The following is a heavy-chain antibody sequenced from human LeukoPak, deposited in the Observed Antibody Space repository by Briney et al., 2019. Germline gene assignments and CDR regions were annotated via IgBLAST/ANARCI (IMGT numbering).Heavy chain of an antibody. CDR1: GYTFTSYG. J-gene: IGHJ3*02. D-gene: IGHD2-21*02. CDR3: ARDYCGGDCYSSSDAFDI. V-gene: IGHV1-18*01. CDR2: ISAYNGYT. Sequence: ASLKVSCKASGYTFTSYGISWVRQAPGQGLEWMGGISAYNGYTNYAQKLQGRVTMTTDTSTSTAYMELRSLRSDDTAVYYCARDYCGGDCYSSSDAFDIWGQGTMVTVSS.